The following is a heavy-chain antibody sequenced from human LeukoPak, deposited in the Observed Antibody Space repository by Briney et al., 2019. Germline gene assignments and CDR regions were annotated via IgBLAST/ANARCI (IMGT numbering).Heavy chain of an antibody. CDR1: GFTFSSYG. V-gene: IGHV3-33*01. J-gene: IGHJ6*02. D-gene: IGHD6-6*01. Sequence: GGSLRLSCAASGFTFSSYGMPWVRQAPGKGLEWVAVIWYDGSNKYYADSVKGRFTISRDNSKNTLYLQMNSLRAEDTAVYYCASLHSSSPPYYYYYGMDVWGQGTTVTVSS. CDR3: ASLHSSSPPYYYYYGMDV. CDR2: IWYDGSNK.